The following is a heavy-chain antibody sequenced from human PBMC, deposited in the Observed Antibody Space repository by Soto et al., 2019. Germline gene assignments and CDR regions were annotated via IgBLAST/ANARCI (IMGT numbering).Heavy chain of an antibody. Sequence: QVQLQESGPGLVKPSETLSLTCTVSGGSVSSGSYYWSWIRQPPGQGLEWIGYLYYSGSTNYNPSLKSRVTISVDTSKNQFSLKLSSVTAADTAVYYCARDQAVAAMPTADASNWFDPLGQGTLVTVSS. D-gene: IGHD2-2*01. J-gene: IGHJ5*02. CDR2: LYYSGST. CDR3: ARDQAVAAMPTADASNWFDP. V-gene: IGHV4-61*01. CDR1: GGSVSSGSYY.